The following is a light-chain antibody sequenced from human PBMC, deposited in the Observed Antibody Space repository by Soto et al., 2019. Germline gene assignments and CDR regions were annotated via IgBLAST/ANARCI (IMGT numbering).Light chain of an antibody. CDR1: QSVSSNN. V-gene: IGKV3-20*01. CDR2: GAS. CDR3: QQYGSSPPWT. Sequence: ETVLTQSPGTLSLSPGERATLSCRASQSVSSNNLAWYQQKPGQAPRLLMYGASTRATGIPDRFSGSGSRTDFTLTVSRLEPDDFAVYYWQQYGSSPPWTSGQGTKVEIK. J-gene: IGKJ1*01.